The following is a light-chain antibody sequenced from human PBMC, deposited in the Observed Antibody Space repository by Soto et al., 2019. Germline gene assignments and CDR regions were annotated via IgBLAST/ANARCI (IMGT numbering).Light chain of an antibody. V-gene: IGKV1-5*01. CDR1: QSINNW. J-gene: IGKJ2*01. Sequence: DIQMTQSPSTLSASVGDRVTITCRASQSINNWLAWYQQKPGKAPKLLICDASSLESGVPSRFSGSGSGTEFTLTISSLQPDDFATYYCQQYNTYSRYTFGQGTKLEIK. CDR2: DAS. CDR3: QQYNTYSRYT.